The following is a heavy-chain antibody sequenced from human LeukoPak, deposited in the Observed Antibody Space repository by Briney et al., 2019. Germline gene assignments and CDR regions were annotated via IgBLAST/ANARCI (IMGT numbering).Heavy chain of an antibody. D-gene: IGHD1-26*01. V-gene: IGHV3-74*01. CDR3: ARDLSGSLDY. Sequence: GGFLRLSCAASGFTFSTNWMHWVRQAPGKGLVWVSLINSDGSSTRYADSVKGRFTISRDNAKNTLYLQMNSLRAEDTAVYYCARDLSGSLDYWGQGTLVTVSS. CDR1: GFTFSTNW. CDR2: INSDGSST. J-gene: IGHJ4*02.